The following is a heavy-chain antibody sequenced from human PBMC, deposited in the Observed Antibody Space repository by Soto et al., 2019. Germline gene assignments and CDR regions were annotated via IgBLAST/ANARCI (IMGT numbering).Heavy chain of an antibody. D-gene: IGHD2-21*02. J-gene: IGHJ4*02. CDR1: GFTFSGSA. CDR3: TRHLRGYCGGDCYPFDY. Sequence: GGSLGLSCAASGFTFSGSAMHWVRQASGKGLEWVGRIRSKANSYATAYAASVKGRFTISRDDSKNTAYLQMNSLKTEDTAVYYCTRHLRGYCGGDCYPFDYWGQGTLVTVSS. CDR2: IRSKANSYAT. V-gene: IGHV3-73*01.